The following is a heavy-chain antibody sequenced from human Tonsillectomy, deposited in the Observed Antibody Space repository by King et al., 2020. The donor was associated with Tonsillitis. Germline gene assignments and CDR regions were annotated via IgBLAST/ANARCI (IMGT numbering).Heavy chain of an antibody. CDR3: ARLDYFGSGSYWYLDL. V-gene: IGHV4-59*08. CDR1: GSISGSY. Sequence: QLQESGPGLVKPSETLSLTCTVSGSISGSYWSWIRQPPGKGLEWIAYIYYNGATNYNPSLRSRVTISVDTSKNQFSLKLSSVTAADTAVYYCARLDYFGSGSYWYLDLWGRGTLVTVSS. CDR2: IYYNGAT. J-gene: IGHJ2*01. D-gene: IGHD3-10*01.